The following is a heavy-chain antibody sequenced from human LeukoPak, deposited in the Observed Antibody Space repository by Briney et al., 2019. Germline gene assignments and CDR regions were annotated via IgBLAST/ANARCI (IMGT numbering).Heavy chain of an antibody. D-gene: IGHD6-25*01. V-gene: IGHV4-59*01. CDR3: ARGERLDAFDI. CDR1: GGSISSYY. Sequence: PSETLSLTCTVSGGSISSYYWSWIRQPPGKGLEWIGYIYYSVNTNYNPSLKSRVTISVDTSKNQFSLKVSSVTAADTAVYYCARGERLDAFDIWGQGTMVTVSS. CDR2: IYYSVNT. J-gene: IGHJ3*02.